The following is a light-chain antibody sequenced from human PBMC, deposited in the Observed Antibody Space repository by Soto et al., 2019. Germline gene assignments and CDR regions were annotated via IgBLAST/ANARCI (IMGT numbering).Light chain of an antibody. Sequence: EIVLTQSPGTLSLSPGERATLSCRASQSVSSSYLAWYQQKPGQAPRLLIYGASSRATGIPDRFSGRGCGTDFTLTISRLEPDVFAVYYCHQYGSSPMYTFGQGTKLEIK. CDR2: GAS. J-gene: IGKJ2*01. CDR3: HQYGSSPMYT. CDR1: QSVSSSY. V-gene: IGKV3-20*01.